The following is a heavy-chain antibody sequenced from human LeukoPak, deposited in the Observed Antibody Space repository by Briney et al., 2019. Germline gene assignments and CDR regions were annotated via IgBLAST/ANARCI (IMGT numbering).Heavy chain of an antibody. CDR1: GGSFSGYY. D-gene: IGHD4-17*01. CDR2: INHSGST. J-gene: IGHJ5*02. Sequence: SETLSLTCAVYGGSFSGYYWSWIRQPPGKGLEWIGEINHSGSTYYNPSLKSRVTISVDRSKNQFSLKLSSVTAADTAVYYCARAYGDYVDWFDPWGQGTLVTVSS. CDR3: ARAYGDYVDWFDP. V-gene: IGHV4-34*01.